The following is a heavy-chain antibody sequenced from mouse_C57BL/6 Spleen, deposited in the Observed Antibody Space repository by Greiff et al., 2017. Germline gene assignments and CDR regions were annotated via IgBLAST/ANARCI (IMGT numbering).Heavy chain of an antibody. D-gene: IGHD1-1*01. CDR3: TRGSFTTEYYYAMDY. V-gene: IGHV1-15*01. CDR2: IDPETGGT. J-gene: IGHJ4*01. Sequence: QVHVKQSGAELVRPGASVTLSCKASGYTFTDYEMHWVKQTPVHGLEWIGAIDPETGGTAYNQKFKGKAILTADKSSSTAYMELRSLTSEDSAVYYCTRGSFTTEYYYAMDYWGQGTSVTVSS. CDR1: GYTFTDYE.